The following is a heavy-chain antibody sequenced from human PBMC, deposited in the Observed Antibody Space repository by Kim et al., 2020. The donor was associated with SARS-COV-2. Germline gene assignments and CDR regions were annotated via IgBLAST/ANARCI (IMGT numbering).Heavy chain of an antibody. CDR1: GFTFSSYA. CDR3: AIHPGVFGGSWFDP. V-gene: IGHV3-23*03. J-gene: IGHJ5*02. D-gene: IGHD3-16*01. CDR2: IYSGGSST. Sequence: GGSLRLSCAASGFTFSSYAMSWVRQAPGKGLEWVSVIYSGGSSTYYADSVKGRFTISRDNSKNTLYLQMNSLRAEDTAVYYCAIHPGVFGGSWFDPWGQGTLVTVSS.